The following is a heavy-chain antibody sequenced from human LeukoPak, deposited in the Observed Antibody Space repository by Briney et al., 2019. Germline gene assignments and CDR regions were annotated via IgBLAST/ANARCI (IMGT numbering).Heavy chain of an antibody. J-gene: IGHJ4*02. V-gene: IGHV4-38-2*02. D-gene: IGHD4-17*01. CDR1: GYSISSGYY. Sequence: SETLSLTCTVSGYSISSGYYWGWIRQPPGKGLEWIGSIYHSGSTYYNPSLKSRVTISVDTSKNQFSLKLSSVTAADTAVYYCARDGRGYGDYGGLDYWGQGTLVTVSS. CDR2: IYHSGST. CDR3: ARDGRGYGDYGGLDY.